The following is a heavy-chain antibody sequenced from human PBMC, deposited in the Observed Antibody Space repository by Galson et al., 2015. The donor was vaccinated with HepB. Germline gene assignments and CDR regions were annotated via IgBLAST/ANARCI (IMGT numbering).Heavy chain of an antibody. J-gene: IGHJ4*02. CDR3: ARDYGDYYDSSGYDY. CDR1: GYTFTSYA. Sequence: SVKVSCKASGYTFTSYAMHWVRQAPGQRLEWMGWINAGNGNTKYSQKFQGRVTITRDTSASTAYMELSSLRSEDTAVYYCARDYGDYYDSSGYDYWGQGTLVTVSS. CDR2: INAGNGNT. V-gene: IGHV1-3*01. D-gene: IGHD3-22*01.